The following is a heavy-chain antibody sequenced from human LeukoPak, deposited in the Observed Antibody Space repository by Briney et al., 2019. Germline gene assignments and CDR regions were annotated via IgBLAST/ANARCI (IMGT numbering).Heavy chain of an antibody. CDR1: GGSISSYY. Sequence: SETLSLTCTVSGGSISSYYWSWIRQPPAKGLEWIGYIYYSGSTNYNPSLKSRVTISVDTSKNQFSLKLSSVTAADTAVYYCARENGGDFDYWGQGTLVTVSS. J-gene: IGHJ4*02. CDR3: ARENGGDFDY. CDR2: IYYSGST. V-gene: IGHV4-59*01. D-gene: IGHD3-16*01.